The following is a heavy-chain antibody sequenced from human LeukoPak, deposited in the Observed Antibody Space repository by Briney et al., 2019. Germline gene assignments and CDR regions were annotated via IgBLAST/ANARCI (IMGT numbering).Heavy chain of an antibody. CDR1: GFTFSSYG. CDR2: ISYDGSNK. V-gene: IGHV3-30*18. D-gene: IGHD6-19*01. CDR3: AKANAVADYYYYGMDV. Sequence: GGSLRLSCAASGFTFSSYGMHWVRQAPGKGLEWVAVISYDGSNKYYADSVKGRFTISRDNSKNTLYLQMNSLRAEDTAVYYCAKANAVADYYYYGMDVWGKGTTVTVSS. J-gene: IGHJ6*04.